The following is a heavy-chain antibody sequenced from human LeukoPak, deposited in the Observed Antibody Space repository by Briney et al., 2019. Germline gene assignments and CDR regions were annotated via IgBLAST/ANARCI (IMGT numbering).Heavy chain of an antibody. CDR1: GFTFSSYS. CDR2: ISSSSSYI. D-gene: IGHD1-26*01. J-gene: IGHJ4*02. V-gene: IGHV3-21*04. CDR3: ARSVVGATTSFDY. Sequence: GGSLRLSCAASGFTFSSYSMNWVRQAPGKGLEWVSSISSSSSYIYYADSVKGRFTISRDNAKNSLYLQMNSLRAEDTALYYCARSVVGATTSFDYWGQGTLVTVSS.